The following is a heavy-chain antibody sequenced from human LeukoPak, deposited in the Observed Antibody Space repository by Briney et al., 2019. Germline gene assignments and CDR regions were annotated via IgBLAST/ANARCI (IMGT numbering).Heavy chain of an antibody. CDR2: IIPILGIA. D-gene: IGHD5-18*01. CDR3: ARAYSYGSHYFDY. V-gene: IGHV1-69*04. CDR1: GGTFSSYA. Sequence: SVKVSCKASGGTFSSYAISWVRQAPGQGLEWMGRIIPILGIANYAQKFQGRVTITADKSTSTAYMELSSLRSEDTAVYYCARAYSYGSHYFDYWGQGTLVTVSS. J-gene: IGHJ4*02.